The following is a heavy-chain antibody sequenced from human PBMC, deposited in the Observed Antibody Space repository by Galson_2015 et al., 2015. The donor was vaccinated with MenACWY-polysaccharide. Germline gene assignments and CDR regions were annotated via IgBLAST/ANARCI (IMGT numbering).Heavy chain of an antibody. CDR3: AKVGPRSSWTMGIDY. Sequence: SLRLSCAASGFSFSANGVNWVRQAPGRGLEWVSGSGSGGGLYYADSVKGRFTVSRDNSKNTLYLQMNNLRAEDTAVYYCAKVGPRSSWTMGIDYWGQGTLVTVSS. CDR2: SGSGGGL. D-gene: IGHD6-13*01. J-gene: IGHJ4*02. V-gene: IGHV3-23*01. CDR1: GFSFSANG.